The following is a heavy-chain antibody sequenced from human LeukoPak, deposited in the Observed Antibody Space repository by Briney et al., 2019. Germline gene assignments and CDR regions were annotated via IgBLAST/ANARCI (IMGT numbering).Heavy chain of an antibody. CDR2: IIPIFGTA. CDR3: ARGYCSSTSCYTADSFDP. J-gene: IGHJ5*02. Sequence: SVKVSCKASGGTFSSYAISSVRQAPGQGLEWMGGIIPIFGTANYAQRFQGRVTITTDESTSTAYMELSSLRSEDTAVYYCARGYCSSTSCYTADSFDPWGQGTLVTVSS. V-gene: IGHV1-69*05. D-gene: IGHD2-2*02. CDR1: GGTFSSYA.